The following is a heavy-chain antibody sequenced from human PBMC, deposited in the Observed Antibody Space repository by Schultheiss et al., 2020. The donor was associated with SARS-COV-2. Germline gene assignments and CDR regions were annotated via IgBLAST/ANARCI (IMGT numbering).Heavy chain of an antibody. CDR3: AKDRCRLGDCYFDY. V-gene: IGHV3-21*01. D-gene: IGHD2-21*02. Sequence: GGSLRLSCAASGFTFSSYSMNWVRQAPGKGLEWVSSISSSSSYIYYADSVKGRFTISRDNSKNTLYLQMNSLTTEDTAVYYCAKDRCRLGDCYFDYWGQGTLVTVSS. CDR1: GFTFSSYS. CDR2: ISSSSSYI. J-gene: IGHJ4*02.